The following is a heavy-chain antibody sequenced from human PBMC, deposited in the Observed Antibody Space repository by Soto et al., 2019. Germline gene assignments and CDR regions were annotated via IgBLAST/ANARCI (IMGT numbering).Heavy chain of an antibody. CDR3: ARATYITMITKVGNWFDP. V-gene: IGHV4-31*03. D-gene: IGHD3-22*01. J-gene: IGHJ5*02. Sequence: QVQLQESGPGLVKPSQTLSLTCTVSGGSISSGGYYWSWIRQHPGKGLEWIGYIYYSGSTYSNPSLKSRATTSADPSKNQFSLKLSSVTAADTAVYYCARATYITMITKVGNWFDPWGQGTLVTVSS. CDR1: GGSISSGGYY. CDR2: IYYSGST.